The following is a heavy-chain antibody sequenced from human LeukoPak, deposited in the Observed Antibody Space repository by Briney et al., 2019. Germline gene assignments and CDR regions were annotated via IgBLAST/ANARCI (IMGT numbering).Heavy chain of an antibody. CDR1: GGSFSGYY. V-gene: IGHV4-34*01. J-gene: IGHJ4*02. Sequence: SETLSLTCAVYGGSFSGYYWSWIRQPPGKGLEWIGEINHSGSTNYNPSLKSRVTISVDKSKNQFSLKLSSVTAADTAVYYCARTWNEGTPMQYYFDYWGQGTLVTVSS. CDR3: ARTWNEGTPMQYYFDY. D-gene: IGHD1-1*01. CDR2: INHSGST.